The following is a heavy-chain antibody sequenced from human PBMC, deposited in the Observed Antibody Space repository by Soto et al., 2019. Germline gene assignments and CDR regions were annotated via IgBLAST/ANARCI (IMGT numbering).Heavy chain of an antibody. CDR3: ARVYSSGWHGRESGDY. J-gene: IGHJ4*02. Sequence: QIQLVQSGAEVKKPGASVKVSCKASGYTFTDYGVTWVRQAPGQGLECMGWISAYNGNTNYAQKLQGRVTMTTDTSTSTAYMELRSLRSDDTAIYYCARVYSSGWHGRESGDYWGQGTLVTVSS. D-gene: IGHD6-19*01. CDR1: GYTFTDYG. CDR2: ISAYNGNT. V-gene: IGHV1-18*01.